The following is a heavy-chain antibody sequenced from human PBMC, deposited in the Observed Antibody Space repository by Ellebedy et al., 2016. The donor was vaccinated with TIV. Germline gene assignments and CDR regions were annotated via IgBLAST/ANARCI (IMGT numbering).Heavy chain of an antibody. J-gene: IGHJ6*02. CDR2: ISYDGSNT. D-gene: IGHD4-17*01. CDR1: GFSFSSYW. Sequence: GESLKISCAGSGFSFSSYWMHWVRQAPGKGLEWVSLISYDGSNTDYADSVKGRFTISRDNSKNTVYLHMNSLRAEDTAVYYCVRDSRVTTSYNYYGLDVWGQGTTVTVSS. CDR3: VRDSRVTTSYNYYGLDV. V-gene: IGHV3-30-3*01.